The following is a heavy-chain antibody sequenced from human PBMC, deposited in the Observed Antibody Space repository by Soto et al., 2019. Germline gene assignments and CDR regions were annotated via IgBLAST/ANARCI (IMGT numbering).Heavy chain of an antibody. Sequence: GESLKISCKGSGYSFTSYWIGWVRQMPGKGLEWMGIIYPGDSDTRYSPSFQGQVTISADKSISTAYLQWSSLKASDTAMYYCARFRGIADADTRYGMGVWGQGTTVTVSS. J-gene: IGHJ6*02. V-gene: IGHV5-51*01. CDR2: IYPGDSDT. CDR1: GYSFTSYW. D-gene: IGHD6-13*01. CDR3: ARFRGIADADTRYGMGV.